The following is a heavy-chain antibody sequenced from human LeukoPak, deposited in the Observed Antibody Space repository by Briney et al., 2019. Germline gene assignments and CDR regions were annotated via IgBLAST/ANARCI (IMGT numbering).Heavy chain of an antibody. D-gene: IGHD6-13*01. CDR2: IYYSGST. CDR3: ARAPPLSAAGEGFLFDP. J-gene: IGHJ5*02. V-gene: IGHV4-59*01. CDR1: GGSISSYY. Sequence: SETLSLTCTVSGGSISSYYWSWIRRPPGKGLEWIGYIYYSGSTNYNPSLKSRVTISVDTSKNQFSLKLSSVTAADTAVYYCARAPPLSAAGEGFLFDPWGQGTLVTVSS.